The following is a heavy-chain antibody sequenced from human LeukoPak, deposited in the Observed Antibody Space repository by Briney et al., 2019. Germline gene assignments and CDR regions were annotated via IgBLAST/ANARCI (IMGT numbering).Heavy chain of an antibody. CDR3: ARYSSSDPFDY. Sequence: PSETLSLTCTVSGGSISSGDYYWSWIRQPPGKGLEWIGYIYYSGSTYYNPSLKSRVTISVDTSKNQFSLKLSSVTAADTAVYYCARYSSSDPFDYWGRGTLVTVSS. D-gene: IGHD6-6*01. J-gene: IGHJ4*02. CDR2: IYYSGST. V-gene: IGHV4-30-4*08. CDR1: GGSISSGDYY.